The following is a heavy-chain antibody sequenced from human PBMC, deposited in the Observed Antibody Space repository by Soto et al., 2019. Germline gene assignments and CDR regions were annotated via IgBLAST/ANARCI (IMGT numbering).Heavy chain of an antibody. D-gene: IGHD3-10*01. J-gene: IGHJ5*02. V-gene: IGHV4-59*01. CDR1: GGSMSSYY. Sequence: PETLSLTCTVSGGSMSSYYWSWIRQPPGKGLEWIGYIYYSGSTIYNPSLKSRVTISVDTSKNQFSLKLSSVTAADTAVYYCAIHGSGSSVWFDPWGQGTLVTVS. CDR2: IYYSGST. CDR3: AIHGSGSSVWFDP.